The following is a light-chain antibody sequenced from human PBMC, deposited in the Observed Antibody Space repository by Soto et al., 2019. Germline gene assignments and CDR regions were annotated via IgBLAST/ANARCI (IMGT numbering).Light chain of an antibody. Sequence: QSALTQPASVSGSPGQSITISCTGTSSDVGDYNYVSWYQQHPGKAPKLMIYEVSNRPSGVSNRFSGSKSGNTASLTISGLQAEDEADYYCSSYAGSNNPYVFGTGTKVTV. J-gene: IGLJ1*01. CDR3: SSYAGSNNPYV. V-gene: IGLV2-14*01. CDR2: EVS. CDR1: SSDVGDYNY.